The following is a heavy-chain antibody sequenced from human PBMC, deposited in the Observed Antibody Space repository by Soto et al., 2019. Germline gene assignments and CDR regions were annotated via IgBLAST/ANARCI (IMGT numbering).Heavy chain of an antibody. CDR1: GFTFRSYV. CDR3: AKCFSGYGPWY. Sequence: EVQLLESGGGLGQPGGSLRLSCAGTGFTFRSYVLSWVRQAPGKGLKWVSEISASGGSTYYADSVKGRFTISRDNFKNTVYLQMNSLRAEDTAVYYCAKCFSGYGPWYWCRGTLVTVSS. D-gene: IGHD5-12*01. J-gene: IGHJ4*02. CDR2: ISASGGST. V-gene: IGHV3-23*01.